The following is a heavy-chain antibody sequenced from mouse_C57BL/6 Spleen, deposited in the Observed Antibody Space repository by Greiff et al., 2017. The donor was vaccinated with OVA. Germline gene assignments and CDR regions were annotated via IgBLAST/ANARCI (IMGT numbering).Heavy chain of an antibody. D-gene: IGHD2-1*01. J-gene: IGHJ1*03. CDR3: ARGGYGNYVGYFDV. CDR1: GYTFTDYN. V-gene: IGHV1-18*01. Sequence: EVQLQQSGPELVKPGASVKIPCKASGYTFTDYNMDWVKQSHGKSLEWIGDINPNNGGTIYNQKFKGKATLTVDKSSSTAYMELRSLTSEDTAVYYCARGGYGNYVGYFDVWGIGTTVTVSS. CDR2: INPNNGGT.